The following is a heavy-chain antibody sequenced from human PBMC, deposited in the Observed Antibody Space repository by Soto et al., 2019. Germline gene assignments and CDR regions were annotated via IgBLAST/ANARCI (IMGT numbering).Heavy chain of an antibody. CDR1: GFTFSSYG. Sequence: PGGSLRLSCAASGFTFSSYGMHWVRQAPGKGLEWVAVISYDGSNKYYADSVKGRFTISRDNSKNTLYLQMNSLRAEDTAVYYCAKDLQLPSPYSGYDYTPDYWGQGTLVTVSS. V-gene: IGHV3-30*18. D-gene: IGHD5-12*01. CDR3: AKDLQLPSPYSGYDYTPDY. CDR2: ISYDGSNK. J-gene: IGHJ4*02.